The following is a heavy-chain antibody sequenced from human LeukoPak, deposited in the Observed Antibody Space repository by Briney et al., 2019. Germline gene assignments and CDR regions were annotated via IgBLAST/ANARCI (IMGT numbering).Heavy chain of an antibody. CDR2: IFPSGGEI. D-gene: IGHD5-18*01. Sequence: GGSLRLSCAASGFTFSTFAMIWVRQPPGKGLEWVSSIFPSGGEIHYADSVKGRFTISRDNSKNTVYLQMNSLRAEDTAVYYCARDPGYSYGYDYWGQGTLVTVSS. V-gene: IGHV3-23*01. CDR3: ARDPGYSYGYDY. CDR1: GFTFSTFA. J-gene: IGHJ4*02.